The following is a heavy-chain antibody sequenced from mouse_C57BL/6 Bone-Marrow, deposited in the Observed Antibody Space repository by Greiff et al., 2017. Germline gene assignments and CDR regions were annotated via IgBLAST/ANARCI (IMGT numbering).Heavy chain of an antibody. CDR3: ARGGHYRNHGGYFDV. J-gene: IGHJ1*03. CDR1: GYTFTDYY. D-gene: IGHD2-1*01. Sequence: EVQLQQSGPELVKPGASVKISCKASGYTFTDYYMNWVKQSHGKSLEWIGDINPNNGGTSYNQKFKGKATLTVDKSSSTAYMELRSLTSEDSAVYYCARGGHYRNHGGYFDVWGTGTTVTVSS. V-gene: IGHV1-26*01. CDR2: INPNNGGT.